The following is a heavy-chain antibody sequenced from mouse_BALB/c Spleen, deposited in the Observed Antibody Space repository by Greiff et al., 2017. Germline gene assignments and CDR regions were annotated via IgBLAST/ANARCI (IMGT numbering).Heavy chain of an antibody. V-gene: IGHV7-3*02. D-gene: IGHD2-10*02. CDR2: IRNKANGYTT. CDR3: ARDKGYGNAFDY. J-gene: IGHJ2*01. CDR1: GFTFTDYY. Sequence: EVKLMESGGGLVQPGGSLRLSCAPSGFTFTDYYMSWVRQPPGKALEWLGFIRNKANGYTTEYSASVKGRFTISRDNSQSILYLQMNTLRAEDSATYYCARDKGYGNAFDYWGQGTTLTVSS.